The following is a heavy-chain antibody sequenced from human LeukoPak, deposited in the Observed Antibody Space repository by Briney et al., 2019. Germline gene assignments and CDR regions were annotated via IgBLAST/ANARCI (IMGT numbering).Heavy chain of an antibody. CDR1: GYTFTSYG. D-gene: IGHD3-3*01. J-gene: IGHJ5*02. Sequence: GASVKVSCKASGYTFTSYGISWVRQAPGQGLEWMGWISAYNGNTNYAQKLQGRVTMTTDTSTSTAYMELRSLRSDDTAVYYCARAPTIVGVAPPLNWFDPWGQGTLVTVSS. CDR2: ISAYNGNT. CDR3: ARAPTIVGVAPPLNWFDP. V-gene: IGHV1-18*01.